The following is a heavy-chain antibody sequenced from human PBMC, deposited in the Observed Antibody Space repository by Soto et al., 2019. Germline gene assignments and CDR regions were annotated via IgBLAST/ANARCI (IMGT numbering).Heavy chain of an antibody. CDR1: GGTFSSYA. D-gene: IGHD1-20*01. CDR2: IIPIFGTA. J-gene: IGHJ4*02. CDR3: ARGGANWNLPFDY. V-gene: IGHV1-69*12. Sequence: QVQLVQSGAEVKKPGSSVKVSCKASGGTFSSYAIIWVRQAPGQGLEWMGGIIPIFGTANYAQKFQGRVTITANESTSTAYMELSSMRSEDTALYYSARGGANWNLPFDYWGQGTLVTVSS.